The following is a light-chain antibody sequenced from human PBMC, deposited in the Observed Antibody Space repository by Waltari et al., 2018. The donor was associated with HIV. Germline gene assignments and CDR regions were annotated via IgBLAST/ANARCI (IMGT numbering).Light chain of an antibody. CDR1: YSNLGSDT. CDR3: TGWDASLSEYV. V-gene: IGLV1-47*01. J-gene: IGLJ1*01. CDR2: RNI. Sequence: LTHPPSAPGPPGLRVTISCSGSYSNLGSDTFYLYQHLPGTAPKLLIYRNIQRPSGVPDRFSGSKSGASAYLAISGLRSEDEADYYCTGWDASLSEYVFGPGTRVTV.